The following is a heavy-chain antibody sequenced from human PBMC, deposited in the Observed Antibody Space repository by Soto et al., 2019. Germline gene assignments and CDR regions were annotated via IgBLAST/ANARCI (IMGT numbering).Heavy chain of an antibody. Sequence: QVQLQESGPGLVKTSQTLSLTCTVSGDSISSGGYYWSWIRQHPGKGLEWIGYMYYSGTTYYNPSLKNRVTTSIDTSKNQFSLKLSSVTAADTAVYYWASHYYGSGSDLDYWGQGSLVTVSS. CDR3: ASHYYGSGSDLDY. J-gene: IGHJ4*02. CDR2: MYYSGTT. D-gene: IGHD3-10*01. CDR1: GDSISSGGYY. V-gene: IGHV4-31*03.